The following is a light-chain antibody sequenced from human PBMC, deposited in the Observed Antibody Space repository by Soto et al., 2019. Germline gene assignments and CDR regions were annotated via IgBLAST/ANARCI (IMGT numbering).Light chain of an antibody. CDR3: QQYSTSQLT. V-gene: IGKV1-5*01. J-gene: IGKJ4*01. CDR2: DAS. Sequence: DIQMTQSPSTLSASIGDRVTITCRASQSITTFLAWYQQKPGKAPQILIYDASKLEPGVPSRLSGGGSGTEFTLTISSLQPDDFATYYCQQYSTSQLTFSGGTKVDIK. CDR1: QSITTF.